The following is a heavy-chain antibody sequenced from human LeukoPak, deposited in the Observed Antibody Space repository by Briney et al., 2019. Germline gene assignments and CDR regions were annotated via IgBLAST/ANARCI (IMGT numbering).Heavy chain of an antibody. Sequence: GGSLRLSCVASGFTFSTYGMHWVRQAPGKGLEWVAVVWFDGSNKNYADSVKGRFTISRDSSRNTLFLHMNTLRAEDTAIYYCAKDREYDILTGYYTYYFDYWGQGTLVTVSS. D-gene: IGHD3-9*01. J-gene: IGHJ4*02. CDR3: AKDREYDILTGYYTYYFDY. CDR1: GFTFSTYG. CDR2: VWFDGSNK. V-gene: IGHV3-33*06.